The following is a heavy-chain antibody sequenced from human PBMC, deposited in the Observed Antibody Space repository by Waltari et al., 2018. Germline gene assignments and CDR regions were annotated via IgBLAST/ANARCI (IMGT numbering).Heavy chain of an antibody. CDR1: GFPFSSYA. D-gene: IGHD1-20*01. V-gene: IGHV3-23*01. CDR3: AKGYNWNDYLFDY. Sequence: EVQLLESGGGLVQPGGSLRLSCAASGFPFSSYALSWVRQAPGKGLEWVSAISGSGGSTYYADSVKGRFTISRDNSKNTLYLQMNSLRAEDTAAYYCAKGYNWNDYLFDYWGQGTLVTVSS. CDR2: ISGSGGST. J-gene: IGHJ4*02.